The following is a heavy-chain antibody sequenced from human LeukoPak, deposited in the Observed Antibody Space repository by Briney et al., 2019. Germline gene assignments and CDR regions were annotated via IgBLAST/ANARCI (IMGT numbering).Heavy chain of an antibody. CDR1: GFTFRSYW. Sequence: GGPLRLSCAASGFTFRSYWMSWVRQAPGKGLEWVANIKEDGSEKYYVDSVKGRFTISRDSAKNSLYLQMNSLRVEDTAVYYCARDHNYGSDYWGQGTLVTVSS. V-gene: IGHV3-7*03. D-gene: IGHD5-18*01. CDR3: ARDHNYGSDY. J-gene: IGHJ4*02. CDR2: IKEDGSEK.